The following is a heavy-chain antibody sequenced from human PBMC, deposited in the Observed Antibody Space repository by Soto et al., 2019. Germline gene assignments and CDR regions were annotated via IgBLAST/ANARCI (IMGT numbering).Heavy chain of an antibody. CDR1: GFTFTSSA. Sequence: SVKVSCKASGFTFTSSAVQWVRQARGQRLEWIGWIVVGSGNTNYAQKFQERVTITRDMSTSTAYMELSSLRSEDMAVYYCAAGGGSESPDDFDIWGQGTMVTVSS. D-gene: IGHD1-26*01. V-gene: IGHV1-58*01. CDR2: IVVGSGNT. J-gene: IGHJ3*02. CDR3: AAGGGSESPDDFDI.